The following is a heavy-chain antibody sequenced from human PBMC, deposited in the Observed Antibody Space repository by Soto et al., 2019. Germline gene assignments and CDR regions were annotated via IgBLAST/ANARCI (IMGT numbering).Heavy chain of an antibody. Sequence: PGGSLRLSCAASGFTFSNYAVTWVRQAPGKGLEWVSTISGSGGSTYYADSVKGRFTISRDNSKNTLYLQMNSLRAEDTAAYYGAKDRGSSWYEIDYWGQGTLVTVSS. CDR2: ISGSGGST. V-gene: IGHV3-23*01. CDR3: AKDRGSSWYEIDY. CDR1: GFTFSNYA. D-gene: IGHD6-13*01. J-gene: IGHJ4*02.